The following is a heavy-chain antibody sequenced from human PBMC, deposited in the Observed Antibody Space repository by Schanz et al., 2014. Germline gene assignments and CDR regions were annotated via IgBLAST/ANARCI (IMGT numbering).Heavy chain of an antibody. V-gene: IGHV3-30*02. CDR3: AKDSVLVATGHDYFDY. Sequence: QVQLVESGGGVVQPGGSLRLSCEASGFTFKNFGMHWVRQTPGKGLEWMAFIWYDGSNKIYADSVKGRFTISRDNSNNTLFLQMSSLRGEDTAIYYCAKDSVLVATGHDYFDYWGQGTLVTVSS. D-gene: IGHD2-21*01. CDR1: GFTFKNFG. J-gene: IGHJ4*02. CDR2: IWYDGSNK.